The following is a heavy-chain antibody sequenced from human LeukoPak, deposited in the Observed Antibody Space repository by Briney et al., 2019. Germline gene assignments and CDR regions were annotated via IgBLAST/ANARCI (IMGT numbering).Heavy chain of an antibody. D-gene: IGHD4-17*01. CDR1: GGSISSHY. CDR3: ARGGGYGDYGYVDN. Sequence: SETLSLTCTVSGGSISSHYWRWIRQPAGKGLEWIGGIYTSGSTNYNPSLKSRVTMSVDTSKNQFSLKLSSVTAADTAVYYCARGGGYGDYGYVDNWGQGTLVTVSS. V-gene: IGHV4-4*07. CDR2: IYTSGST. J-gene: IGHJ4*02.